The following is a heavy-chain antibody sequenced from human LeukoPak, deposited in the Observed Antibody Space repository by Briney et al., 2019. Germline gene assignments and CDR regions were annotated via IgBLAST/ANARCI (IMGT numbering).Heavy chain of an antibody. CDR1: GGSIGSYY. Sequence: SETLSLTCTVSGGSIGSYYWSWIRQPPGKGLEWIGYIYYSGSTNYNPSLKSRVTISVDTSKNQFSLKLSSVTAADTAVYYSARDAAGWFDPWGQGTLVTVSS. CDR2: IYYSGST. D-gene: IGHD6-25*01. CDR3: ARDAAGWFDP. J-gene: IGHJ5*02. V-gene: IGHV4-59*01.